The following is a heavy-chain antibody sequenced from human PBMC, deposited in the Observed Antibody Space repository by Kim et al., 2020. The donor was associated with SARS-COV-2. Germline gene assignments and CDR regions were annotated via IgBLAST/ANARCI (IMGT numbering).Heavy chain of an antibody. D-gene: IGHD2-2*01. CDR1: GFTFSSYW. V-gene: IGHV3-7*01. CDR3: ARSMGYFCSSTSCYFYWYFDL. CDR2: IKQDGSEK. J-gene: IGHJ2*01. Sequence: GGSLRLSCAASGFTFSSYWMSWVRQAPGKGLEWVANIKQDGSEKYYVDSVKGRFTISRDNAKNSLYLQMNSLRAEDTAVYYCARSMGYFCSSTSCYFYWYFDLWGRGTLVTVSS.